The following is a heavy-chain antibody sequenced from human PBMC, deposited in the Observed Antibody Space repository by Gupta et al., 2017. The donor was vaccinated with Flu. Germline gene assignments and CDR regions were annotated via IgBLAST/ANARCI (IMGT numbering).Heavy chain of an antibody. CDR2: IYPDDSDT. V-gene: IGHV5-51*01. CDR3: ARHRWELNYFDY. CDR1: VYSFTSYW. J-gene: IGHJ4*02. Sequence: EVQLVQSGAELKKPGESLKISCKGSVYSFTSYWIGWVRQMPGKGLEWMGIIYPDDSDTRYSPSFQGQVTISADKSVSTAYLQWSSLKASDTAIYYCARHRWELNYFDYWGQGTLVTVSS. D-gene: IGHD1-26*01.